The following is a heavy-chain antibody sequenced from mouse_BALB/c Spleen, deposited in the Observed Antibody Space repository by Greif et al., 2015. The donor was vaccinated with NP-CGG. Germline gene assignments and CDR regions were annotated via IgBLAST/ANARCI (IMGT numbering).Heavy chain of an antibody. D-gene: IGHD1-1*01. J-gene: IGHJ4*01. CDR3: AREGYYGSTAYYAMDY. V-gene: IGHV5-4*02. Sequence: EVNVVESGGGLVKPGGSLKLSCAASGFTFSDYYMYWVRQTPEKRLEWVATISDGGSYTYYPDSVKGRFTISRDNAKNNLYLQMSSLKSEDTAMYYCAREGYYGSTAYYAMDYWGQGTSVTVSS. CDR1: GFTFSDYY. CDR2: ISDGGSYT.